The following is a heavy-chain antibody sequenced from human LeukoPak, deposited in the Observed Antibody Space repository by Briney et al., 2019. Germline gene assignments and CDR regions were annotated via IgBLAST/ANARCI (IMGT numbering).Heavy chain of an antibody. CDR2: ISGSGGST. Sequence: GGSLRLSCAASGFTFSGYAMTWVRQAPGKGLGWVSAISGSGGSTYYADSVKGRFTISRDNSKNTLYLQMNSLRAEDTAVYYCAKAIGPVATPTDYWGQGTLVTVSS. J-gene: IGHJ4*02. CDR3: AKAIGPVATPTDY. V-gene: IGHV3-23*01. CDR1: GFTFSGYA. D-gene: IGHD5-12*01.